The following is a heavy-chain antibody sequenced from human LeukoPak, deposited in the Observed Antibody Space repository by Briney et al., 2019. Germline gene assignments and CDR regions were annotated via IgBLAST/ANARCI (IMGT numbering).Heavy chain of an antibody. CDR3: VKDMSSGIVAADMDY. D-gene: IGHD6-13*01. J-gene: IGHJ4*02. V-gene: IGHV3-48*04. Sequence: GGSLRLSCAASGFTFSSYSMNWVRQAPGKGLEWVSYISSSSSTIYYADSVKGRFTISRDNAKNSLYLQMNSPRAEDTALYYCVKDMSSGIVAADMDYWGQGTLVTVSS. CDR2: ISSSSSTI. CDR1: GFTFSSYS.